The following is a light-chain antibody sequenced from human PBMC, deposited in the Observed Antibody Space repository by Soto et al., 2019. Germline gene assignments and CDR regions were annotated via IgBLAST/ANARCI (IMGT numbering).Light chain of an antibody. CDR3: QQYNSYSGWT. Sequence: DIQMTQSPCAMSASVGDRGTITCRGSQSIRRWLAWYQQKPVKAPKLLIYDASSLERGVPSRFSGSGSGTEFTLTISSLQPADFATYYCQQYNSYSGWTFGQGTKVDIK. J-gene: IGKJ1*01. V-gene: IGKV1-5*01. CDR1: QSIRRW. CDR2: DAS.